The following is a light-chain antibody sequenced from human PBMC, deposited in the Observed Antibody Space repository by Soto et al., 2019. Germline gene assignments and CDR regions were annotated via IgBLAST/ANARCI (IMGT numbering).Light chain of an antibody. CDR2: AAS. V-gene: IGKV1-17*01. CDR3: LQHNSYPQT. CDR1: QGIRDA. J-gene: IGKJ1*01. Sequence: DIQMTQSPSSLSASVGDRVTITCRASQGIRDALGWYQQKPGKAPKRLIYAASSLKSGVPSRFSGSGSGTEFTLTISSRQPEDFATYYCLQHNSYPQTFGQGTKVEIK.